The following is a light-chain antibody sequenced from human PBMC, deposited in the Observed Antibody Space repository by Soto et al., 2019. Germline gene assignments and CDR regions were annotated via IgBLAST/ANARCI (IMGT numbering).Light chain of an antibody. CDR2: NNT. V-gene: IGLV1-40*01. Sequence: QSVLTQPPSVSGAPGQRVTISCTGSSSNIGAGYDVHWYQQRPGTAPKLLISNNTSRPSGVPGRFSGSRSGTSASLAITGLQSEDEADYYCQSFDSSLTAPILGVGTKLTVL. CDR3: QSFDSSLTAPI. J-gene: IGLJ2*01. CDR1: SSNIGAGYD.